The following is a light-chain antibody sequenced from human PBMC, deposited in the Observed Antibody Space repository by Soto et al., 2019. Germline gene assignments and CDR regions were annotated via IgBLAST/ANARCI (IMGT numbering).Light chain of an antibody. V-gene: IGKV3D-20*02. CDR2: DAS. Sequence: IVLTQSPGTLSLSPGDRATLSCRASQNIGDNYLAWYQQKPGQAPRLLIYDASRRATGIPERFSGSGSGTDFTLTINRLEPEDFAVYYCQQRSNWPLTFGPGTKVDIK. CDR1: QNIGDNY. J-gene: IGKJ3*01. CDR3: QQRSNWPLT.